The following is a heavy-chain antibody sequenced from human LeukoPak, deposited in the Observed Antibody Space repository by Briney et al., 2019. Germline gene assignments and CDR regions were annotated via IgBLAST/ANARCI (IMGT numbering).Heavy chain of an antibody. J-gene: IGHJ4*02. Sequence: ASVKVSCKASGYTFTGYYMHWARQAPGQGLEWMGWINPNSGGTNYAQKFQGWVTMTRDTSISTAYMELSRLRSDDTAVYYCAREKAAVASFDYWGQGTLVTVSS. D-gene: IGHD6-19*01. CDR1: GYTFTGYY. CDR2: INPNSGGT. V-gene: IGHV1-2*04. CDR3: AREKAAVASFDY.